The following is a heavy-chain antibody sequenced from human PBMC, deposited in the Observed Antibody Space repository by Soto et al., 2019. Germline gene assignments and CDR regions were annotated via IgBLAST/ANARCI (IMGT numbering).Heavy chain of an antibody. D-gene: IGHD3-22*01. J-gene: IGHJ4*02. CDR2: IYYSGST. Sequence: SETLSLTCTVSGGSISSSSYYLGWIRPPPGKGLEWIGSIYYSGSTYYNPSLKSRVTISVDTSKNQFSLKLSSVTAADTAVYYCARTRGITMIVVEKYYFDYWGQGTLVTVSS. CDR3: ARTRGITMIVVEKYYFDY. V-gene: IGHV4-39*01. CDR1: GGSISSSSYY.